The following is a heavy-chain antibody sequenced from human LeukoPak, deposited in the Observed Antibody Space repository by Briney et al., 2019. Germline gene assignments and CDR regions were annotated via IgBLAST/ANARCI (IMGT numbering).Heavy chain of an antibody. CDR3: AREDDRKLYIDY. Sequence: SETLSLTCAVSGVSISSGGYSWRWIRQPPGKGLEWIGYIYHSGSTYYNPSLKSRVTISVDRSKNQFSLKLSSVTAADTAVYYCAREDDRKLYIDYWGQGTLVTVSS. CDR2: IYHSGST. J-gene: IGHJ4*02. D-gene: IGHD1-14*01. V-gene: IGHV4-30-2*01. CDR1: GVSISSGGYS.